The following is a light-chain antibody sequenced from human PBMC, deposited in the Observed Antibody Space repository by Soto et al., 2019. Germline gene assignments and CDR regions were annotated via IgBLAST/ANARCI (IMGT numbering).Light chain of an antibody. Sequence: EVLLTQSPATLSFSRGERATLSCRASQSVSSYLAWYQQKPGQAPRLLIYGASTRATGIPARFSGSGFGTDFTLTISSLEPEDAAVYYCQQRSNRPPITFGQGTRLDI. J-gene: IGKJ5*01. CDR1: QSVSSY. CDR2: GAS. CDR3: QQRSNRPPIT. V-gene: IGKV3-11*01.